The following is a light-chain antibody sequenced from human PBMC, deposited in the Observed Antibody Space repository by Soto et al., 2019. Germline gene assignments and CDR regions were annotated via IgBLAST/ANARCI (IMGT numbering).Light chain of an antibody. CDR1: SSNIGARYD. CDR2: GNS. CDR3: QSYDSGLSGYV. V-gene: IGLV1-40*01. J-gene: IGLJ1*01. Sequence: QSALTQPPSVSGAPGQRVTISCTGSSSNIGARYDVHWYQQLPGTAPKLLIYGNSNRPSGVPDRFSGSKSGTSASLAITGLQAGDEADYYCQSYDSGLSGYVFGTGTKVTVL.